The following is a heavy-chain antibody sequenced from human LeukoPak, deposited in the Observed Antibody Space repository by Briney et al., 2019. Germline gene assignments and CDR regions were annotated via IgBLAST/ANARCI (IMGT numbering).Heavy chain of an antibody. CDR2: ISSSSNYI. Sequence: GGSLRLSCAASGFTFSTYTMNWVRQAPGKGLEWVSSISSSSNYIYYADSVKGRFTISRDNAKNSLYLQMNSLRAEDTAVYYCARDLIVGAPGAFDIWGQGTVVTVSS. V-gene: IGHV3-21*01. J-gene: IGHJ3*02. D-gene: IGHD1-26*01. CDR1: GFTFSTYT. CDR3: ARDLIVGAPGAFDI.